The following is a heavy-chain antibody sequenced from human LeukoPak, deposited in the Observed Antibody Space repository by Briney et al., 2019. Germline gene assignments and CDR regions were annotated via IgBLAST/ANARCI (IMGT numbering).Heavy chain of an antibody. J-gene: IGHJ5*02. CDR1: GYTFTSYA. Sequence: GASVKVSCKASGYTFTSYAMNWVRQAPGQGLEWMGWINTNTGNPTYAQGFTGRFVFSLDTSVSTAYLQISSLKAEDTAVYYCARSGGNSYHNWFDPWGQGTLVTVSS. D-gene: IGHD4-23*01. V-gene: IGHV7-4-1*02. CDR3: ARSGGNSYHNWFDP. CDR2: INTNTGNP.